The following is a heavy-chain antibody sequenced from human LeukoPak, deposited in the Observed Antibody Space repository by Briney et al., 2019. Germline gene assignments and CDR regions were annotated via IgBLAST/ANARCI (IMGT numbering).Heavy chain of an antibody. Sequence: GGSLRLSCAASDFTFSNYGMNWVRQAPGKGLEWVSTVTSRGDTFYADSVKGRFTISRDNSKNTLDLQMKGLIAEDTAVYYCAKDAVRSNWPSFDYWGQGTLVIVS. CDR3: AKDAVRSNWPSFDY. CDR1: DFTFSNYG. CDR2: VTSRGDT. D-gene: IGHD1-1*01. J-gene: IGHJ4*02. V-gene: IGHV3-23*01.